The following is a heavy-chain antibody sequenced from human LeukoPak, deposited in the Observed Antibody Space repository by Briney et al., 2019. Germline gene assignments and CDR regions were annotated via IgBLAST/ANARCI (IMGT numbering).Heavy chain of an antibody. Sequence: GGSLRLSCAASGFSFSSYWMHWVRQAPGKGLVWVSRINSDGSGTTYADSVKGRFTISRDNSKNTLYLQMNSLRAEDTAVYYCASSRRGYCSSTSCHNGFDYWGQGTLVTVSS. J-gene: IGHJ4*02. CDR1: GFSFSSYW. V-gene: IGHV3-74*01. CDR3: ASSRRGYCSSTSCHNGFDY. D-gene: IGHD2-2*01. CDR2: INSDGSGT.